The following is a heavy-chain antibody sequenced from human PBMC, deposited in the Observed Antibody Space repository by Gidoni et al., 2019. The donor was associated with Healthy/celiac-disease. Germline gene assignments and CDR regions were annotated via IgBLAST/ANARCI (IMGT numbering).Heavy chain of an antibody. CDR2: ISSSSSTI. D-gene: IGHD3-3*01. J-gene: IGHJ4*02. CDR3: ARGSGYKQV. CDR1: GFTFSRYS. Sequence: EVQLAEAGGGLVQPGGSLRLACAASGFTFSRYSMNWVRQAPGTGLELVSYISSSSSTIYYADSVKGRFTISRDNAKNSLYLQMNSLRAEDTAVYYCARGSGYKQVWGQGTLVTVSS. V-gene: IGHV3-48*01.